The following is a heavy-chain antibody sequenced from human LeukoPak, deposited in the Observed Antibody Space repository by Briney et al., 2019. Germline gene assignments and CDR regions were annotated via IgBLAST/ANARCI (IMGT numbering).Heavy chain of an antibody. CDR2: INPNNPAT. V-gene: IGHV1-2*07. CDR3: ARVHDYSNSPFNWFDA. Sequence: GASVKVSCKASGYTFNHNYLHWVRQAPGQGLEWMGWINPNNPATHSSHKFQGRVTMTSDSSISTVYLEVNRLKPDDTAVYFCARVHDYSNSPFNWFDAWGQGTLVIVST. D-gene: IGHD6-6*01. CDR1: GYTFNHNY. J-gene: IGHJ5*02.